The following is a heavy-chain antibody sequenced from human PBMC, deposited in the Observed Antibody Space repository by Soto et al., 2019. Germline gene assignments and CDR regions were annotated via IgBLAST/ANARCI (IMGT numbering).Heavy chain of an antibody. V-gene: IGHV3-66*01. CDR1: GFTVSSNY. CDR2: IYSGGST. J-gene: IGHJ6*03. Sequence: GGSLRLSCAASGFTVSSNYMSWVRQAPGKGLEWVSVIYSGGSTYYADSVKGRFTISRDNSKNTLYLQMNSLRAEDTAVYYCARGRRSPTPLNYYYMDVWGKGTTVTVSS. D-gene: IGHD1-1*01. CDR3: ARGRRSPTPLNYYYMDV.